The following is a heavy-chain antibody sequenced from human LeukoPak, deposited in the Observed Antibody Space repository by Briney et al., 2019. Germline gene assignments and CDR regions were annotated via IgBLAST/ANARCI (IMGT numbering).Heavy chain of an antibody. CDR1: GFTFDDYA. D-gene: IGHD6-19*01. V-gene: IGHV3-9*01. Sequence: GGSLRLSCAASGFTFDDYAMFWVRQAPGKGLEWVSGISWDSRNIGYAGSVKGRLTVSRENAKKSLYLQMNSLRDEDTAFYYCARGNRDSSGFYYYYGMDVCGQGTTVTVSS. CDR3: ARGNRDSSGFYYYYGMDV. J-gene: IGHJ6*02. CDR2: ISWDSRNI.